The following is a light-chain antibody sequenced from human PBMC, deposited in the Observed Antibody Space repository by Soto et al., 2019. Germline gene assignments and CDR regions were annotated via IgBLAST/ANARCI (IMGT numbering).Light chain of an antibody. J-gene: IGKJ1*01. CDR1: QGIRNE. Sequence: AIQMTQSPSSLSASVGDRVTITCRASQGIRNELGWYQQKSGKAPKLVIYAASTLQSGVPSRFSGSGSGTEFTLTITSLQPEDFATYFCLQDYSYPRTFGQGTKVEI. V-gene: IGKV1-6*01. CDR2: AAS. CDR3: LQDYSYPRT.